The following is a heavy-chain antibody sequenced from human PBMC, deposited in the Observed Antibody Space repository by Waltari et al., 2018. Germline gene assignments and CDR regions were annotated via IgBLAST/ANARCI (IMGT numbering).Heavy chain of an antibody. CDR1: GGSFSGYY. V-gene: IGHV4-34*01. CDR3: SRASLLLWFGAHHWFDP. Sequence: QVQLQQWGAGLLKPSETLSLTCAVSGGSFSGYYWSWIRQHPGKGLEWIGEINHSGSTNYNPSLKSRVTISVDTSKNQFSLKPSSVTAADTAVYYCSRASLLLWFGAHHWFDPWGQGTLVTVSS. J-gene: IGHJ5*02. D-gene: IGHD3-10*01. CDR2: INHSGST.